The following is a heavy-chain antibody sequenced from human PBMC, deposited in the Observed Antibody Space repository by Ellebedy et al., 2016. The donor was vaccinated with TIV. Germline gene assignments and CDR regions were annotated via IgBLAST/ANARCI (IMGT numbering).Heavy chain of an antibody. CDR3: ARVSGVHDYGDYAADY. V-gene: IGHV3-30-3*01. CDR2: ISYDGSNK. J-gene: IGHJ4*02. CDR1: GFTFSSYA. D-gene: IGHD4-17*01. Sequence: GESLKISXAASGFTFSSYAMHWVRQAPGKGLEWVAVISYDGSNKYYADSVKGRFTISRDNSKNTLYLQMNSLRAEDTAVYYCARVSGVHDYGDYAADYWGQGTLVTVSS.